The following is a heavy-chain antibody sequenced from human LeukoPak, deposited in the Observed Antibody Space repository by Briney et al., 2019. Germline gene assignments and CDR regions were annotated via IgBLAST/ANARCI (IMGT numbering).Heavy chain of an antibody. CDR1: GYTFTGYY. V-gene: IGHV1-2*02. CDR2: INPNSGGT. CDR3: ARDESITIFGVVIQAPKFDP. D-gene: IGHD3-3*01. J-gene: IGHJ5*02. Sequence: ASVKVSCKASGYTFTGYYMHWVRQAPGQGLEWMGWINPNSGGTNYAQKFQGRVTMTRDTSISTAYMELSRLRSDDTAVYYCARDESITIFGVVIQAPKFDPWGQGTLVTVSS.